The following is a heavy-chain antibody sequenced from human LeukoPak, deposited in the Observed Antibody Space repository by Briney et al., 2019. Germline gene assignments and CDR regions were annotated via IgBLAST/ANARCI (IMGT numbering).Heavy chain of an antibody. CDR2: IKSKTDGGTT. CDR1: GFTFSYAW. V-gene: IGHV3-15*01. CDR3: TTDPVRGVIQFGNWFDP. Sequence: GGSLRLSCAASGFTFSYAWMSWVRQAPGKGLEWVGRIKSKTDGGTTDYAAHVKGRFTISRDDSKNRGDLQMNSLKTEDTAVYYFTTDPVRGVIQFGNWFDPWGQGTLVTVSS. D-gene: IGHD3-10*02. J-gene: IGHJ5*02.